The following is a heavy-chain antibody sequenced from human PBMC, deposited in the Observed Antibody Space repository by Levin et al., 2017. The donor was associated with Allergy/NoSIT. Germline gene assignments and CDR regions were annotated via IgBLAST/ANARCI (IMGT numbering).Heavy chain of an antibody. J-gene: IGHJ6*02. D-gene: IGHD5-12*01. CDR1: GYIFTSYG. CDR3: ARVGAGYSGYDGYYHYYYGMDV. Sequence: VASVKVSCKASGYIFTSYGISWVRQAPGQGLEWMGWINAYYGNTNYAQKVQGRVTMTTDTSTSTAYLDLRSLRSDDTAVYYCARVGAGYSGYDGYYHYYYGMDVWGQGTTVIVSS. V-gene: IGHV1-18*01. CDR2: INAYYGNT.